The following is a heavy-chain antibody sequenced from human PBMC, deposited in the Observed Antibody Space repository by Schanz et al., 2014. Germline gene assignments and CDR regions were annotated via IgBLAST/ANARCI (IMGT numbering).Heavy chain of an antibody. J-gene: IGHJ4*02. Sequence: QVQLVQSEAAVKKPGASVKVSCKAFGYFFSSYGISWVRQAPGQGLEWMGWISPYNGNTKYAEKLEDRVTMTTDISTSTAYMQLRSLTSDDTAVYYCARVVRSDYLSELDFWGQGTQVIVSS. D-gene: IGHD4-17*01. CDR2: ISPYNGNT. CDR3: ARVVRSDYLSELDF. V-gene: IGHV1-18*01. CDR1: GYFFSSYG.